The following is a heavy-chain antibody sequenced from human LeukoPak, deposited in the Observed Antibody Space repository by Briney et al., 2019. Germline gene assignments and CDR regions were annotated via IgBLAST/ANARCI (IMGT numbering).Heavy chain of an antibody. J-gene: IGHJ4*02. CDR3: ARAPGIAAAGEFDH. CDR2: ISSSSSYI. CDR1: GFTFSSYS. D-gene: IGHD6-13*01. V-gene: IGHV3-21*01. Sequence: GGSLRLSCAASGFTFSSYSMNWVRQAPGKGLEWVSSISSSSSYIYYADSVKGRFTISRDNAKNSLYLQMNSLRAEATAVSYCARAPGIAAAGEFDHWGQGTLVTVSS.